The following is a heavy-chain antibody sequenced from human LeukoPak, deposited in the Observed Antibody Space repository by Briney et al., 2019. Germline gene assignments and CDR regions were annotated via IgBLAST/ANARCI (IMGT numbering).Heavy chain of an antibody. CDR2: ISSSGSTI. D-gene: IGHD3-10*01. CDR1: GFTFSSYE. J-gene: IGHJ4*02. Sequence: GSLRLSCAASGFTFSSYEMNWVRQAPGKGLEWVSYISSSGSTIYYADSVKGRFTISRDNSKNTLYLQMNSLRAEDTAVYYCAKDQNYYGSGSPLDYWGQGTLVTVSS. CDR3: AKDQNYYGSGSPLDY. V-gene: IGHV3-48*03.